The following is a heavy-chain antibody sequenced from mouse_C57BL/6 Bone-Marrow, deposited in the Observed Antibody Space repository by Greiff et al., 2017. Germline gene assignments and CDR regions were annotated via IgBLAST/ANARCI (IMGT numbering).Heavy chain of an antibody. J-gene: IGHJ1*03. Sequence: VQLQQSGAELMKPGASVKLSCKATGYTFTGYWIEWVKPRPGHGLEWIGVNLPGSGSTNYNEKFKGKAPFTADTSSDTAYMQLSSRTTEDSAIAYCAGGSSDVDWYFDFWGTGTTVTVSS. CDR3: AGGSSDVDWYFDF. CDR1: GYTFTGYW. D-gene: IGHD1-1*01. CDR2: NLPGSGST. V-gene: IGHV1-9*01.